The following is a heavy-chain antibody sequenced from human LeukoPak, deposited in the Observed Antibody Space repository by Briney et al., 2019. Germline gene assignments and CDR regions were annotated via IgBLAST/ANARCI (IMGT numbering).Heavy chain of an antibody. V-gene: IGHV3-21*01. Sequence: GGSLRLSCAASGFTFSSYWMSWVRQAPGKGLEWVSSISSSSSYIYYADSVKGRFTISRDNAKNSLYLQMNSLRAEDTAVYYCARAVYSSSLYYFDYWGQGTLVTVSS. CDR3: ARAVYSSSLYYFDY. CDR1: GFTFSSYW. J-gene: IGHJ4*02. D-gene: IGHD6-6*01. CDR2: ISSSSSYI.